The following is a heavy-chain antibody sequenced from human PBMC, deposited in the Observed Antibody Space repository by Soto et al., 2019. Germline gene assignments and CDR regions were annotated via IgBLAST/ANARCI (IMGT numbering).Heavy chain of an antibody. Sequence: SETLSLTCTVSGGSISSYYWSWIRQPPGKGLEWIGYIYYSGSTNYNPSLKSRVTISVDTSKNQFSLKLSSVTAADTAVYYCARGPRYYDFWSSYGRGDYFDYWGQGTLVTVSS. CDR1: GGSISSYY. CDR3: ARGPRYYDFWSSYGRGDYFDY. V-gene: IGHV4-59*01. CDR2: IYYSGST. D-gene: IGHD3-3*01. J-gene: IGHJ4*02.